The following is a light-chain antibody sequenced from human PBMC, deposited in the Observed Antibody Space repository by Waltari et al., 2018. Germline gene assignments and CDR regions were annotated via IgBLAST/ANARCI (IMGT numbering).Light chain of an antibody. CDR1: QSVLSSSNNKNY. CDR3: QQCYSFPYT. CDR2: WAS. J-gene: IGKJ2*01. V-gene: IGKV4-1*01. Sequence: DIVMTQSPDSLAVSLGERATINCTSSQSVLSSSNNKNYLGWYQQKPGQHPKLLISWASTRESGVPDRFSGSGSGTDFTLTISSLQAEDVAVYYCQQCYSFPYTFGQGTKLEIK.